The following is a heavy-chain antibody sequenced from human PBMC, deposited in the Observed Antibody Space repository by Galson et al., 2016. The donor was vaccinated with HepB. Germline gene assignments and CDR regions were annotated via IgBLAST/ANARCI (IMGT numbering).Heavy chain of an antibody. V-gene: IGHV3-64D*06. Sequence: SLRLSCAASEFTFSSFAMHWVRQAPGKRLECVSGISSSGGSTHYTDSVKGSFIISRDNSKNTLYLQMSSLIPEDTAVYYCVKGGAVELAEFDNWGQGTMVTVSS. CDR1: EFTFSSFA. CDR3: VKGGAVELAEFDN. D-gene: IGHD1-1*01. J-gene: IGHJ3*02. CDR2: ISSSGGST.